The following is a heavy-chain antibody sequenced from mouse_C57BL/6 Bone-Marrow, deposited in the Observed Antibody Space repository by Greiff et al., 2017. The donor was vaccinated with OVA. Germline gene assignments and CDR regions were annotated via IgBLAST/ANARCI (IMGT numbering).Heavy chain of an antibody. CDR3: ARSGDYGWFAY. D-gene: IGHD2-4*01. V-gene: IGHV1-63*01. CDR2: IYPGGGYT. CDR1: GYTFTNYW. Sequence: VHLVESGAELVRPGTSVKMSCKASGYTFTNYWIGWAKQRPGHGLEWIGDIYPGGGYTNYNEKFKGKATLTADKSSSTAYMQFSSLTSEDSAIYYCARSGDYGWFAYWGQGTLVTVSA. J-gene: IGHJ3*01.